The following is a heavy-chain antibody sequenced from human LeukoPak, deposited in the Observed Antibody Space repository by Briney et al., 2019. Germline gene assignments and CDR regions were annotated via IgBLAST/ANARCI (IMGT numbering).Heavy chain of an antibody. D-gene: IGHD6-13*01. CDR3: AKDLKFIAAAGTLYY. CDR1: GFTFSSYA. Sequence: SGRSLRLSCAASGFTFSSYAMSWVRQAPGKGLEWVSAISGSGGSTYYADSVKGRFTISRDNSKNTLYLQMNSLRAEDTAVYYCAKDLKFIAAAGTLYYWGQGTLVTVSS. V-gene: IGHV3-23*01. J-gene: IGHJ4*02. CDR2: ISGSGGST.